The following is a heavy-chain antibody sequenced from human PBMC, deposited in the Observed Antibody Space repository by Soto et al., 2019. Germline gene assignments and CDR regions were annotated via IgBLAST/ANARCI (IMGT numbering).Heavy chain of an antibody. V-gene: IGHV4-59*01. Sequence: QVQLQESGPGLVKPSETLSLTCTVSGGSISSYYWSWIRQPPGKGLEWIGYIYYSGITNYNPSLKCRVTRSVDTSKNQFSLKLSSVTAADTAVYYCARASDSSGWYEFPYFDYWGQGTLVTVSS. CDR2: IYYSGIT. CDR3: ARASDSSGWYEFPYFDY. CDR1: GGSISSYY. D-gene: IGHD6-19*01. J-gene: IGHJ4*02.